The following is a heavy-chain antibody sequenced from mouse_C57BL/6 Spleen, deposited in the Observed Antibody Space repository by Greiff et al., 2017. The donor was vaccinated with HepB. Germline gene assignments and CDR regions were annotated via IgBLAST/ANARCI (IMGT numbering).Heavy chain of an antibody. Sequence: QVQLKQPGAELVKPGASVKLSCKASGYTFTSYWMHWVKQRPGQGLEWIGMIHPNSGSTNYNEKFKSKATLTVDKSSSTAYMQLSSLTSEDSAVYYCARDGSSYWYFDVWGTGTTVTVSS. V-gene: IGHV1-64*01. CDR3: ARDGSSYWYFDV. J-gene: IGHJ1*03. CDR2: IHPNSGST. D-gene: IGHD1-1*01. CDR1: GYTFTSYW.